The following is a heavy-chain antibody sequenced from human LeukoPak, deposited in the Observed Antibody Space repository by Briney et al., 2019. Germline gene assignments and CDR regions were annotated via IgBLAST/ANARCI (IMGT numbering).Heavy chain of an antibody. D-gene: IGHD3-10*01. V-gene: IGHV3-21*01. CDR1: GFTFRSYS. CDR2: ISSSRSYI. Sequence: KSGGSLRLSCAASGFTFRSYSMNWVRQAPGKGLEWVASISSSRSYIYYADSVTGRFTISRDNAKQSLYLQMNSMRAEDTAVYYCARHYYGSRSYLDYWGQGTLLTVSS. CDR3: ARHYYGSRSYLDY. J-gene: IGHJ4*02.